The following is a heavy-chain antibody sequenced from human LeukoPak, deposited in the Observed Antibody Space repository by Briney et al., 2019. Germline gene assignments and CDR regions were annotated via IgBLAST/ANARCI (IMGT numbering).Heavy chain of an antibody. CDR1: GGSISSYY. J-gene: IGHJ4*02. CDR3: AREPESLTYYYDSSGYSDY. D-gene: IGHD3-22*01. CDR2: IYTSGST. V-gene: IGHV4-4*07. Sequence: SETLSLTCTVSGGSISSYYWSWIRQPAGKGLEWIGRIYTSGSTNYNPSLKSRVTISVDKSKNQFSLKLSSVTAADTAVYYCAREPESLTYYYDSSGYSDYWGQGTLVTVSS.